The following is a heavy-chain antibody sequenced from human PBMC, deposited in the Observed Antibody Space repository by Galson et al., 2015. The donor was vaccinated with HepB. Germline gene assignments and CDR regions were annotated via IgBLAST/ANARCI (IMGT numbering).Heavy chain of an antibody. CDR3: ARGAFGDYLKPVYGMDV. J-gene: IGHJ6*02. D-gene: IGHD4-17*01. CDR2: INPNSGGT. V-gene: IGHV1-2*04. CDR1: GYTFTGYY. Sequence: SVKVSCKASGYTFTGYYMHWVRQAPGQGLEWMGWINPNSGGTNYAQKFQGWVTMTRDTSISTAYMELSRLRSDDTAVYYCARGAFGDYLKPVYGMDVWGQGTTVTVSS.